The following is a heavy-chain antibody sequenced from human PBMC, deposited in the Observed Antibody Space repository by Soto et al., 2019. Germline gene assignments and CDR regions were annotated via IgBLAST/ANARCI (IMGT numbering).Heavy chain of an antibody. V-gene: IGHV4-31*03. CDR2: IYYSGST. J-gene: IGHJ6*02. CDR3: ARLHTQYYYYGMDV. Sequence: KTSETLSLTCTVSGGSISSGGYYWSWIRQHPGKGLEWIGYIYYSGSTYYNPSLKSRVTISVDTSKNQFSLKLSSVTAADTAVYYCARLHTQYYYYGMDVWGQGTTVTVSS. CDR1: GGSISSGGYY.